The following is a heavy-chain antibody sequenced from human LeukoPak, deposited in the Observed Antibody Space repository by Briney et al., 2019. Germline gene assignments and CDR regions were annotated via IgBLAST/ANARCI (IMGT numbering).Heavy chain of an antibody. D-gene: IGHD6-19*01. CDR1: GYTFTGYY. CDR2: INPNSGGT. Sequence: GASVKVSCKASGYTFTGYYMHWVRQAPGQGLEWMGRINPNSGGTNYAQKFQGRVTMTRDTSISTAYMELTRMTSDDTAIYYCARDSPIAVSGTYDYWGQGTLVTVSS. J-gene: IGHJ4*02. V-gene: IGHV1-2*06. CDR3: ARDSPIAVSGTYDY.